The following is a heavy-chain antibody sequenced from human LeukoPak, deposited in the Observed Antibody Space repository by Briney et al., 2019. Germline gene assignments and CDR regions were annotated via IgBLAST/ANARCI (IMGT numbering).Heavy chain of an antibody. CDR3: TRDCVFPTQCLYDDAFDI. J-gene: IGHJ3*02. CDR2: INPSTGGT. D-gene: IGHD2-8*01. Sequence: ASVKVSCKASGYTFTDYYMNWVRQAPGQGLEWMGWINPSTGGTNYAQEFQGRVTMTRDTSISTAYMELSGLRSDDTAVYYCTRDCVFPTQCLYDDAFDIWGQGTMVTVSS. CDR1: GYTFTDYY. V-gene: IGHV1-2*02.